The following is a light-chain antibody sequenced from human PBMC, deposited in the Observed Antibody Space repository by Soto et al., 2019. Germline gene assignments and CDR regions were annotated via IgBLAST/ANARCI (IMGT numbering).Light chain of an antibody. CDR3: QQHGSSPWT. V-gene: IGKV3-20*01. CDR1: QSVSSSY. CDR2: GAS. J-gene: IGKJ1*01. Sequence: EMVIIKSSAALRVSAGGRSTLSRRASQSVSSSYLAWYQQKPGQAPRLLFYGASIRATGIPDRFSGSGSGTDFTLSLTRLQPADFPVYYCQQHGSSPWTSGQGTKVDIK.